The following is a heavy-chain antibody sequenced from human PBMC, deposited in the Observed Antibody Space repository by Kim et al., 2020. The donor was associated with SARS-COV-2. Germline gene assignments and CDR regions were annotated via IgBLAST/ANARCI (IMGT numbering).Heavy chain of an antibody. D-gene: IGHD2-21*02. J-gene: IGHJ5*02. CDR1: GGSISSYY. Sequence: SETLSLTCTVSGGSISSYYWSWIRQPPGKGLEWIGYIYYSGSTNYNPSLKSRVTISVDTSKNQFSLKLSSVTAADTAVYYCARGEWGVVTAKSPGGWFDPWGQGTLVTVSS. CDR2: IYYSGST. CDR3: ARGEWGVVTAKSPGGWFDP. V-gene: IGHV4-59*13.